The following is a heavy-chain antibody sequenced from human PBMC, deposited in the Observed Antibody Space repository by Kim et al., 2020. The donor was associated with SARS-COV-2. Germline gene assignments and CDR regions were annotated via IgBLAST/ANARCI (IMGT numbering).Heavy chain of an antibody. CDR1: GFTFSSYG. D-gene: IGHD1-26*01. V-gene: IGHV3-30*18. CDR2: ISYDGSNK. CDR3: AKDSGSYYGVDY. Sequence: GGSLRLSCAASGFTFSSYGMHWVRQAPGKGLEWVVLISYDGSNKYYADSVKGRFTISRDNSKNTLYLQMNSLRAEDTAVYYCAKDSGSYYGVDYWGQGTLVTVSS. J-gene: IGHJ4*02.